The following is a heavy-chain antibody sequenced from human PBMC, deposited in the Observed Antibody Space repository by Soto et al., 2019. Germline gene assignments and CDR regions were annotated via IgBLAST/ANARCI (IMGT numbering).Heavy chain of an antibody. CDR3: AKDATRTDGWYYFDY. D-gene: IGHD6-19*01. V-gene: IGHV5-51*01. J-gene: IGHJ4*02. CDR1: GYDFNTNW. Sequence: PGESLKISCRSSGYDFNTNWFGWVRQLPGRGLECVGIMYPGDSDTRYSPSLQGHVTLSVDVTVSTAFLQWRSLETSDTGMYFCAKDATRTDGWYYFDYWGQGALVTVSS. CDR2: MYPGDSDT.